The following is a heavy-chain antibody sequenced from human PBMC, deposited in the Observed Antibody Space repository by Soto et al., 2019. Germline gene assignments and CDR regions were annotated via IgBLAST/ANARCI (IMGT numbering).Heavy chain of an antibody. CDR2: ISGSGGST. CDR3: ANIKAVDAVAGIYYFDY. J-gene: IGHJ4*02. V-gene: IGHV3-23*01. D-gene: IGHD6-19*01. Sequence: GGSLRLSCAASGFTFSSYAMSWVRQAPGKGLEWVSAISGSGGSTYYADSVKGRFTISRDNSKNTLYLQMNSLRAEDTAVYYCANIKAVDAVAGIYYFDYWGQGTLVTVSS. CDR1: GFTFSSYA.